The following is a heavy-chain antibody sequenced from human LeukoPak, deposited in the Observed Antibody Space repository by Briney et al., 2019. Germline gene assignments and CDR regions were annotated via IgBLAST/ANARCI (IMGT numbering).Heavy chain of an antibody. D-gene: IGHD2-15*01. CDR3: ARHGAGYCSGGNCYSDPNWFDP. V-gene: IGHV3-74*01. CDR2: INSDGSST. CDR1: GFTFSSYW. J-gene: IGHJ5*02. Sequence: PGGSLRLSCAASGFTFSSYWMHWVRQAPGKGLVWVSRINSDGSSTSYADSVKGRFTISRDNAKNTLYLQMNSLRAEDTAVYYCARHGAGYCSGGNCYSDPNWFDPWGQGTLVTVSS.